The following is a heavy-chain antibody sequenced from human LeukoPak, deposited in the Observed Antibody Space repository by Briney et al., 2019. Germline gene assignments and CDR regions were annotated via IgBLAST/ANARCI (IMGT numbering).Heavy chain of an antibody. J-gene: IGHJ3*02. V-gene: IGHV3-30*04. D-gene: IGHD1-26*01. Sequence: PGGSLRLSCAASGFTFNNFTMHWVRQAPGKGLEWVALITYDGSASYYSDSVKGRFSVSRDNSKSTLDLQMNSLRADDTAVYYCARDGKSGSEDGFDIWGQGTVVTVSS. CDR1: GFTFNNFT. CDR3: ARDGKSGSEDGFDI. CDR2: ITYDGSAS.